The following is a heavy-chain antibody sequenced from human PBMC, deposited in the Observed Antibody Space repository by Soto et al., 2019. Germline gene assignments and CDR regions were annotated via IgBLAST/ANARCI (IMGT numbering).Heavy chain of an antibody. CDR1: GGTFSSYA. Sequence: SVKVSCKASGGTFSSYAISWVRQAPGQGLGWMGGIIPIFGTANYAQKFQGRVTITADESTSTAYMELSSLRSEDTAVYYCAREDIVVVPAAMDRTYGMDVWGQGTTVTVSS. CDR3: AREDIVVVPAAMDRTYGMDV. D-gene: IGHD2-2*01. J-gene: IGHJ6*02. V-gene: IGHV1-69*13. CDR2: IIPIFGTA.